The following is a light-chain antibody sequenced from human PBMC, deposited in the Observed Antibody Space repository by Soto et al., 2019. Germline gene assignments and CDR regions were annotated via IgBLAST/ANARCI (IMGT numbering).Light chain of an antibody. V-gene: IGKV3-20*01. Sequence: EIVLTRSPGTLSLSPGERATLSCRASQSVSSSYLAWYQQKPGQAPRLLIYGASSRATGIPDRFSGSGSGTDFTLTISRLEPEDFAVYYCQQYGSLMYTFGQGTKLEIK. CDR1: QSVSSSY. CDR2: GAS. CDR3: QQYGSLMYT. J-gene: IGKJ2*01.